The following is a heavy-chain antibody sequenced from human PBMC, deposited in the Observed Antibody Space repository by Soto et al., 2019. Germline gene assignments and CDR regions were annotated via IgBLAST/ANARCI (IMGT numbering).Heavy chain of an antibody. V-gene: IGHV1-69*12. CDR1: GGTFSSYA. Sequence: QVQLVQSGAEVRQPASSVKVSCKTSGGTFSSYAISWVRQAPGQGLEWMGGIVPIVDTSTYAQKFQGRVTIPADESTNTVYRELSSLRSDDTAVYYCVRVVAIPGYPDNWGQGTLVTVSS. CDR2: IVPIVDTS. J-gene: IGHJ4*02. D-gene: IGHD5-12*01. CDR3: VRVVAIPGYPDN.